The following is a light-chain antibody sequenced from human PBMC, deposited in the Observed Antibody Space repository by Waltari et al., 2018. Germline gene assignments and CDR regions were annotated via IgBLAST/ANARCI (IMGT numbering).Light chain of an antibody. J-gene: IGKJ1*01. CDR3: QHYVRLPVT. Sequence: EIVLTQSPGTLSLSPGERATLSCRASQTIRGSLAWYQQKPGQAPRLFIYGASSRAAGIPDRFSGSGSGTDFSLTISRLEPEDFAVYYCQHYVRLPVTFGRGTKVEIK. V-gene: IGKV3-20*01. CDR2: GAS. CDR1: QTIRGS.